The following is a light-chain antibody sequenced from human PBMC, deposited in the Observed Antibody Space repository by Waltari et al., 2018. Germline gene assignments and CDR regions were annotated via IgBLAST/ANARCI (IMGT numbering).Light chain of an antibody. CDR3: CSYAGSYTWV. J-gene: IGLJ3*02. Sequence: QSALTQPRSVSGSPGQSITISCTGTSSDVGGYDYVSWYQQHPAKAPKLIIYDFNKRPSGVPDRFSGSKSGNTAALTISGLQAEEEADYYCCSYAGSYTWVFGGGTKVTVV. CDR1: SSDVGGYDY. V-gene: IGLV2-11*01. CDR2: DFN.